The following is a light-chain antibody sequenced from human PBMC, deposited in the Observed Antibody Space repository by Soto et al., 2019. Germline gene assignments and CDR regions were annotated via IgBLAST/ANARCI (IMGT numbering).Light chain of an antibody. CDR2: EVS. CDR3: CSYVARNDLGV. J-gene: IGLJ2*01. CDR1: SSDVGGYNY. Sequence: QSALTQPASVSGSPGQSITISCIGTSSDVGGYNYVSWYQQHPGKAPRLMIYEVSKRPSGVPDRFSGSKSGNTASLTISGLQAADEADYYYCSYVARNDLGVFGGGTKLTVL. V-gene: IGLV2-8*01.